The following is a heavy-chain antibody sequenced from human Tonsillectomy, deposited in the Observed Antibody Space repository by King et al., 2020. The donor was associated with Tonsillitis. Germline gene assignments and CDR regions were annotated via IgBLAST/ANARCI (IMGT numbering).Heavy chain of an antibody. D-gene: IGHD5-12*01. J-gene: IGHJ5*02. V-gene: IGHV4-38-2*02. Sequence: VQLQESGPGLVKPSETLSLTCTVSGYSISSGYYWGWIRQPPGKGLEWIGSIYHSGSTYYNPSLKSRVTISVDTSKNQFSLRLGSVTAADTAVYYCARAGMVATNWFDPWGQGTLVTVSS. CDR2: IYHSGST. CDR1: GYSISSGYY. CDR3: ARAGMVATNWFDP.